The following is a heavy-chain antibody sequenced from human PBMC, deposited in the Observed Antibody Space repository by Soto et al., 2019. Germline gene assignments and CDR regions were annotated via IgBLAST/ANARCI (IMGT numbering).Heavy chain of an antibody. CDR1: GFSFSTYA. D-gene: IGHD3-22*01. CDR2: ISYDGSNK. V-gene: IGHV3-30-3*01. CDR3: ARDFGWLGSDF. J-gene: IGHJ4*02. Sequence: PGGSLRLSCAASGFSFSTYAIHWVRQAPGKGLEWVAVISYDGSNKYYTDSVKGRFTISRDNSKNTLYLQMNSLRTEDTAVYYCARDFGWLGSDFWGQGT.